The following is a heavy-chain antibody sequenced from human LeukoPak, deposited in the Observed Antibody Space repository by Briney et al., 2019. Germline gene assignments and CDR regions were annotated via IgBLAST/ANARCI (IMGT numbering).Heavy chain of an antibody. CDR2: IYRSGST. CDR3: AGDANAGAFDY. CDR1: GDSINNYF. V-gene: IGHV4-4*07. D-gene: IGHD1-1*01. Sequence: PSETLSLTCTVSGDSINNYFWTWIRQPAGKGLEWVGCIYRSGSTNYNPSLQSRLIMSVDTSKNQFFRNLSSVTAADTAVYYCAGDANAGAFDYWGQGILVTVSS. J-gene: IGHJ4*02.